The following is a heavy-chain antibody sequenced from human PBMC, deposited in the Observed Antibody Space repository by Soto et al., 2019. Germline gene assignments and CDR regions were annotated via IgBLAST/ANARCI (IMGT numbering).Heavy chain of an antibody. Sequence: QVQLQQWGAGLLKPSETLSLTCAVYGGSFRGYYWSWIRQPPGKGLEWIGEINHSGSTNYNPSLKSRVTISVDTSKNQFSLKLSSVTAADTAVYYCARATTYFDYWGQGTLVTVSS. CDR3: ARATTYFDY. D-gene: IGHD1-1*01. V-gene: IGHV4-34*01. CDR2: INHSGST. J-gene: IGHJ4*02. CDR1: GGSFRGYY.